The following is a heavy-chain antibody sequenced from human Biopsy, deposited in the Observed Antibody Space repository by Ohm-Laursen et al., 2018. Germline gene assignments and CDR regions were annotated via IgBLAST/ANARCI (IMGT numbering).Heavy chain of an antibody. CDR2: MNPDSGDT. Sequence: ASVKVSCKASGYTFTSYEINWVRQATGQGLEWMGWMNPDSGDTGYAQNFQGRVTMTRNTSISTAYMELSSLKSEDTAVYFCARADPPLFYYGSGSSNWFDPWGQGTLVTVSS. V-gene: IGHV1-8*01. J-gene: IGHJ5*02. CDR3: ARADPPLFYYGSGSSNWFDP. CDR1: GYTFTSYE. D-gene: IGHD3-10*01.